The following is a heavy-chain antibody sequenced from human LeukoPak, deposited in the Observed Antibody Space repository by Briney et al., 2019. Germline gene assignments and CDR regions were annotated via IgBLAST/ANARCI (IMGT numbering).Heavy chain of an antibody. V-gene: IGHV4-34*01. CDR2: INHSGST. D-gene: IGHD1-26*01. J-gene: IGHJ3*02. CDR1: GGSFSDYY. Sequence: SETLSLTCAVYGGSFSDYYWTWIRQSPGKGLEWIGEINHSGSTNSNPSLKSRVTISVDTSKNQFSLKLSSVTAADTAVYYCAGREPDHAFDIWGQGTMVTVSS. CDR3: AGREPDHAFDI.